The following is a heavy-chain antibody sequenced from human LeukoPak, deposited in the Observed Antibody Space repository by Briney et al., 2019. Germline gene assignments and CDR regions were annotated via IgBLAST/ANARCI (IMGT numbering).Heavy chain of an antibody. CDR1: GGIFSNYG. CDR2: IIPIFGTA. Sequence: ASVKVSCKASGGIFSNYGISWVRQAPGQGLEWMGEIIPIFGTANYAQKFQGRVTITADESTSTAYMELSSLRSEDTAVCYCARDKYSSGWYIDYWGQGTLVTVSS. J-gene: IGHJ4*02. V-gene: IGHV1-69*13. CDR3: ARDKYSSGWYIDY. D-gene: IGHD6-19*01.